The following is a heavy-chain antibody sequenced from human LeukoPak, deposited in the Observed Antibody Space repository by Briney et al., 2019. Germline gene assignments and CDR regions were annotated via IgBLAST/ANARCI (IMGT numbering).Heavy chain of an antibody. CDR3: ARDRYSKGYYYYYMDV. CDR1: GYTFTSYG. V-gene: IGHV1-69*06. CDR2: IIPIFGTA. D-gene: IGHD4-11*01. J-gene: IGHJ6*03. Sequence: GASVKVSCKASGYTFTSYGISWVRQAPGQGLERMGGIIPIFGTANYAQKFQGRVTITADKSTSTAYMELSSLRSEDTAVYYCARDRYSKGYYYYYMDVWGKGTTVTVSS.